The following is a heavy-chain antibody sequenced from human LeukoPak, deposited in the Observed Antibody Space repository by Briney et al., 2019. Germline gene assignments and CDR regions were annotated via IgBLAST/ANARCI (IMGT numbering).Heavy chain of an antibody. CDR1: GYTFTSYG. J-gene: IGHJ5*02. CDR2: ISAYNGNT. CDR3: ARTPGYCSGGSCFWFDP. Sequence: APVKVSCKASGYTFTSYGISWVRQAPGQGLEWMGWISAYNGNTNYAQKLQGRVTMTTDTSTSTAYMELRSLRSDDTAVYYCARTPGYCSGGSCFWFDPWGQGTLVTVSS. D-gene: IGHD2-15*01. V-gene: IGHV1-18*01.